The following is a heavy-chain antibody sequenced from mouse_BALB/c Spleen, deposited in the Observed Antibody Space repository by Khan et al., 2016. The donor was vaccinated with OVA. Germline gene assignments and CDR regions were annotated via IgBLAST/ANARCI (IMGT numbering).Heavy chain of an antibody. V-gene: IGHV1-69*02. Sequence: QVQLQQSGAELVKPGASVKLSCKASGYPLTSYWLHWVKQRPGQGLEWIGEIDPSDSYTNYNQKFKGKATLTVDKSSSTTYMQLSSLTSEDSAVYYCARSVLYGSSTWFGYGGQGTLVTVSA. CDR1: GYPLTSYW. CDR2: IDPSDSYT. D-gene: IGHD1-1*01. CDR3: ARSVLYGSSTWFGY. J-gene: IGHJ3*01.